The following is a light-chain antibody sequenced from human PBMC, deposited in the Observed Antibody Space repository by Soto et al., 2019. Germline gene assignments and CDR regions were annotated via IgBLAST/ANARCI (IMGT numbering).Light chain of an antibody. Sequence: DIQMTQSPSSLSAPVGARVSITCQASQDIRTSLSWFQQKAGRAPKLLIYGASNLETGVPSRFRGSGSGRDVTFTISSLQPEDIATYYCQHYDNLPPFTFGPGTKVDI. CDR1: QDIRTS. V-gene: IGKV1-33*01. CDR3: QHYDNLPPFT. J-gene: IGKJ3*01. CDR2: GAS.